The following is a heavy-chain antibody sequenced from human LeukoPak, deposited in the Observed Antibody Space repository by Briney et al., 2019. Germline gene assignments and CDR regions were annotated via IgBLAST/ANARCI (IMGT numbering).Heavy chain of an antibody. V-gene: IGHV3-23*01. Sequence: GGSLRLSCAASGFTFSSYAMSWVCQAPGKGLEWVSAISGSGGSTYYADSVKGRFTISRDNSKNTLYLQMNSLRAEDTAVYYCARDRLPGAYYYGMDVWGQGTTVTVSS. CDR1: GFTFSSYA. J-gene: IGHJ6*02. CDR2: ISGSGGST. CDR3: ARDRLPGAYYYGMDV. D-gene: IGHD7-27*01.